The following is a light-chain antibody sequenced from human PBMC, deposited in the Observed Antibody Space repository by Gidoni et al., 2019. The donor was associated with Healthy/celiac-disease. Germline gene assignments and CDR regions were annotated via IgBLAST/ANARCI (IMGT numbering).Light chain of an antibody. CDR2: GAS. J-gene: IGKJ2*01. CDR1: QSVSSSY. Sequence: EIVLTQSPGTLSSSPGERAPLPCRASQSVSSSYLAWYQQKPGQAPRLLIYGASSRATGIPDRFSGSGSGTDFTLTISRLEPEDFAVYYCQQYGSSPPYTFGQGTKLEIK. V-gene: IGKV3-20*01. CDR3: QQYGSSPPYT.